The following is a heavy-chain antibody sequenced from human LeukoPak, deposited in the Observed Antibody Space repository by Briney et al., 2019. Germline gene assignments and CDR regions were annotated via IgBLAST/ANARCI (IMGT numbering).Heavy chain of an antibody. J-gene: IGHJ6*02. D-gene: IGHD6-6*01. Sequence: SETLSLTCTVSGGSISSSSYYWGWIRQPPGKGLEWIGSIYYSGSTYYNPSLKSRVTISVDTSKNQFSLKLSSVTAADTAVYYCARLFDSSSSYYYYYGMDAWGQGTTVTVSS. CDR1: GGSISSSSYY. CDR2: IYYSGST. V-gene: IGHV4-39*01. CDR3: ARLFDSSSSYYYYYGMDA.